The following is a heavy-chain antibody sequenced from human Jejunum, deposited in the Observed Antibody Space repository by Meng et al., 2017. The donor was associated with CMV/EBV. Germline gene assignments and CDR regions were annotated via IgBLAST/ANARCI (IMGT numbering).Heavy chain of an antibody. Sequence: EEQLMESGGALVQPGGSLRLSCAVTGFTLSSNHMSWVRQAPGKGVEWVSTISATSGTAHYADSVKGRFTISRDNSGNILYLQMDSLRADDTALYYCVKYTGKPAARFDPWGQGTLVTVSS. CDR3: VKYTGKPAARFDP. CDR1: GFTLSSNH. CDR2: ISATSGTA. J-gene: IGHJ5*02. D-gene: IGHD6-13*01. V-gene: IGHV3-23*01.